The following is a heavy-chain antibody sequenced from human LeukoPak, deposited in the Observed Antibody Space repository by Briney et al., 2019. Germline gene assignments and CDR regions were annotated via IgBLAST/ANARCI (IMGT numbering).Heavy chain of an antibody. Sequence: SETLSLTCTVSGGSISSYYWSWIRQPAGKGLEWIGRIYTSGSTNYNPSLKSRVTMSVDTSKNQFSLKLSSVTAADTAVYYCAREGDIVVVVAAAGDYYYGMDVWGQGTTVTVSS. CDR2: IYTSGST. D-gene: IGHD2-15*01. V-gene: IGHV4-4*07. CDR1: GGSISSYY. J-gene: IGHJ6*02. CDR3: AREGDIVVVVAAAGDYYYGMDV.